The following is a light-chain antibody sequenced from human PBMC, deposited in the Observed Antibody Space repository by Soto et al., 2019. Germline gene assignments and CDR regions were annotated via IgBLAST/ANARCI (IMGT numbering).Light chain of an antibody. V-gene: IGKV1-39*01. CDR2: AAS. J-gene: IGKJ1*01. CDR1: QTINSY. CDR3: QQSYSTPPT. Sequence: DIQMTQSPSSLSASVGDRVTIPCRASQTINSYLNWYQQKPGKAPKLLIYAASTLQSGVPSRFSGSRSGTDFTLTISSLQPEDFASYYCQQSYSTPPTFGQGTKVDIK.